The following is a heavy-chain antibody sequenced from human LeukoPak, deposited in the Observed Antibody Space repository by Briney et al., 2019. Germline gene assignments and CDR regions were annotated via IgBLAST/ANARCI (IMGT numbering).Heavy chain of an antibody. CDR2: INPNSGGT. CDR3: ARDPYDFWTPEGWFDP. D-gene: IGHD3-3*01. Sequence: ASVKVSCKASGYTFTVYYMHWVRQAPGQGLEWMGWINPNSGGTNYAQKFQGRVTMTRDTSISTAYMELSRLRSDDTDVYYCARDPYDFWTPEGWFDPWGQGTLVTVSS. V-gene: IGHV1-2*02. CDR1: GYTFTVYY. J-gene: IGHJ5*02.